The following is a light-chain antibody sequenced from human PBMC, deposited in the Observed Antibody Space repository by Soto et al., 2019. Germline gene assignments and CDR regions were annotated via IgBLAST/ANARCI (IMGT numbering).Light chain of an antibody. V-gene: IGLV2-14*01. CDR3: HSYTSTSTLWI. J-gene: IGLJ3*02. Sequence: QSALTQPASVSGSPGQSITISCTGTSSDVGDYNYVSWYQQHPGKAPQLIIYEVSNRPSGVSNRFSGSKSGNTASLTISGLQAEDEADYYGHSYTSTSTLWIFGGGTKLTVL. CDR2: EVS. CDR1: SSDVGDYNY.